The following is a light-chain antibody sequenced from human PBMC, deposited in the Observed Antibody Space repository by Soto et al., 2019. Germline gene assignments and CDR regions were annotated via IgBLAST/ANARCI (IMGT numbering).Light chain of an antibody. Sequence: IQMTQSPSSLSASVGDRVTITCRTTQNTRNYLNWYQQKPGKAPKLLIYAASGLQSGVPSRFSASGSGTDFTLTISYLQPEDFAAYYCQQTYSVPATFGQGTKVE. CDR3: QQTYSVPAT. CDR2: AAS. V-gene: IGKV1-39*01. J-gene: IGKJ1*01. CDR1: QNTRNY.